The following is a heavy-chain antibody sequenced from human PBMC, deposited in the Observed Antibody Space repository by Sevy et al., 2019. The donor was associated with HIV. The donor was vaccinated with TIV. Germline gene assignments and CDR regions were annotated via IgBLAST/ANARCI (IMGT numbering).Heavy chain of an antibody. J-gene: IGHJ3*01. CDR2: IYPDDSDT. D-gene: IGHD3-22*01. CDR3: ARPALNYYDSNGYGFNL. CDR1: GYTFNTYW. Sequence: GESLKISCKGSGYTFNTYWIAWVRQMPGKGLEWMGIIYPDDSDTRYRPSFQGHVTISADKSTDTAYLQWSSLKASDTAMYYCARPALNYYDSNGYGFNLWGQGTMVTVSS. V-gene: IGHV5-51*01.